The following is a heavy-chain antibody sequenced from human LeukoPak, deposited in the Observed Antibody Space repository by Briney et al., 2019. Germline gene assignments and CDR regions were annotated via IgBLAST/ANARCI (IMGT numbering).Heavy chain of an antibody. CDR1: GGSFSGYY. CDR3: AREDEYDSSGGNFDY. CDR2: INHSGST. Sequence: SETLSLTCAVYGGSFSGYYWSWIRQPPGKGLEWIGEINHSGSTNYNPSLKSRVTISVDTSKNQFSLKLSSVTAADTAVYYCAREDEYDSSGGNFDYWGQGTLVTVSS. V-gene: IGHV4-34*01. D-gene: IGHD3-22*01. J-gene: IGHJ4*02.